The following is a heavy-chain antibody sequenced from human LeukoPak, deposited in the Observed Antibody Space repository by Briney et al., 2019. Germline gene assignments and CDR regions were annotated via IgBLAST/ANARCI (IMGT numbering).Heavy chain of an antibody. Sequence: GGSLRLSCAASGFTFRSYWMHWVRQAPGKGLVWVSHIHSDGSSTSYADSVQGRFTISRDNAKNTLYLQMNSLRAEDTAVYYWVRHNYGYDYWGQGTLVTVSS. V-gene: IGHV3-74*01. CDR1: GFTFRSYW. D-gene: IGHD4-17*01. J-gene: IGHJ4*02. CDR2: IHSDGSST. CDR3: VRHNYGYDY.